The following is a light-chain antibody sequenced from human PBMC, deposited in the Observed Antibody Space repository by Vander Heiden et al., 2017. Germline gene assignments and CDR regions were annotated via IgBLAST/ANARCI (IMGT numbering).Light chain of an antibody. J-gene: IGLJ2*01. CDR3: AAWDDSLNVVV. Sequence: QSVLTQPPSVSEAPRQRVTISCSVSSSNIGNNAVNWYQQLPGKAPKLLIYYDDLRPSGVSDRFSGSKSGTSASLAISGLQSEDEADYYCAAWDDSLNVVVFGGGTKLTVL. V-gene: IGLV1-36*01. CDR1: SSNIGNNA. CDR2: YDD.